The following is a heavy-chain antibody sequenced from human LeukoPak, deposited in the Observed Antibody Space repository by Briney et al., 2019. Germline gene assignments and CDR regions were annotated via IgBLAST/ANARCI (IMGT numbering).Heavy chain of an antibody. J-gene: IGHJ3*02. CDR2: IYYSGST. V-gene: IGHV4-39*07. CDR1: GGSISSSSYY. D-gene: IGHD2-15*01. Sequence: PSETLSLTCTVSGGSISSSSYYWGWIRQPPGKGLEWIGSIYYSGSTYYNPSLKSRVTISVDTSKNQFSLKLSSVTAADTAVYYCARVHGGTDAFDIWGQGTMVTVSS. CDR3: ARVHGGTDAFDI.